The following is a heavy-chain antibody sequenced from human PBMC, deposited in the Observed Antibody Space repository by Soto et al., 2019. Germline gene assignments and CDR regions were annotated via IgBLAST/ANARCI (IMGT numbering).Heavy chain of an antibody. CDR3: ARGTYHYDSSGYYLYYYGMDV. CDR2: IYYSGST. CDR1: GGSISSYY. D-gene: IGHD3-22*01. V-gene: IGHV4-59*01. J-gene: IGHJ6*02. Sequence: PSETLSLTCTVSGGSISSYYWSWIRQPPGKGLEWIGYIYYSGSTNYNPSLKSRVTISVDTSKNQFSLKLSSVTAADTAVYYCARGTYHYDSSGYYLYYYGMDVWGQGTTVTVSS.